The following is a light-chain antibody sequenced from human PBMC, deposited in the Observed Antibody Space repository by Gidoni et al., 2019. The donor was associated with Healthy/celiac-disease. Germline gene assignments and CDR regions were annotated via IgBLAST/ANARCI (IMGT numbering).Light chain of an antibody. J-gene: IGLJ2*01. CDR3: GTWDSSLSAVV. Sequence: QSVLTHPPSVSAAPGQKVPISCSGSSSNIGNNYVSWYQQLPGTAPKLLIYDNNKRPSGIPDRFPGSKSGTSATLGITGLQTGDEADYYCGTWDSSLSAVVFGGGTKLTVL. V-gene: IGLV1-51*01. CDR1: SSNIGNNY. CDR2: DNN.